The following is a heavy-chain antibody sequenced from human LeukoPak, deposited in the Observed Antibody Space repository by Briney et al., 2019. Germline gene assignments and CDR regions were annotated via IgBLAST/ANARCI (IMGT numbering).Heavy chain of an antibody. CDR1: GFTFSKYG. Sequence: PGGSLRLSCAASGFTFSKYGMHWVRQAPGKGLEWVAFIRNGGSNKYYGDSVKGRFTISRDNSKNTLYLQMNSLRAEDTAVYYCARFFMGYYFDYWGQGTLVTVSS. CDR3: ARFFMGYYFDY. V-gene: IGHV3-30*02. J-gene: IGHJ4*02. D-gene: IGHD3-10*01. CDR2: IRNGGSNK.